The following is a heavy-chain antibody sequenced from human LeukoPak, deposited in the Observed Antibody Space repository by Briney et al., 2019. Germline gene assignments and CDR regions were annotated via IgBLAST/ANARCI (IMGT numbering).Heavy chain of an antibody. CDR3: ARETLDALDL. CDR1: GFTISGDA. V-gene: IGHV3-30*04. J-gene: IGHJ3*01. CDR2: ILFDGSYK. Sequence: TGGSLRLSCTASGFTISGDAMHWVRQAPGKGLQWVAHILFDGSYKYYADSVKGRFTISRDNSKNTLYLQMNSLRTDDTALFYCARETLDALDLWGPGTLVTVSS.